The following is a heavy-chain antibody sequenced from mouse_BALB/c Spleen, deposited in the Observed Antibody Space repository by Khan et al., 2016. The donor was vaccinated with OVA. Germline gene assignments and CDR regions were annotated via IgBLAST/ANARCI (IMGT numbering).Heavy chain of an antibody. D-gene: IGHD1-1*01. CDR1: GFTFNNYG. Sequence: EVELVESGGGLVQPGGSRKLSCAASGFTFNNYGMHWVRQAPAQGLAWVAYISGASNTLSYVDSVKGRFPISRDNPKTTLFLQMTSLLSEDTAMYYGATAYFYGDYRDYWGPGTTLTVS. J-gene: IGHJ2*01. V-gene: IGHV5-17*02. CDR2: ISGASNTL. CDR3: ATAYFYGDYRDY.